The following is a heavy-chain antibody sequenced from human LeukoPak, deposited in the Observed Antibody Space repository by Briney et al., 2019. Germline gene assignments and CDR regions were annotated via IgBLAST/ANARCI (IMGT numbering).Heavy chain of an antibody. D-gene: IGHD3-10*01. CDR1: GDSVSSNTAA. CDR2: TYYRPKWYN. V-gene: IGHV6-1*01. Sequence: SQTLSLPCDISGDSVSSNTAAWNWIRQSPSGGLEWLGRTYYRPKWYNEYEVSVRSRLSLNPDTSRNQFSLQLNSVTPDDTAIYYCARRGPTWPFDYWGQGTLVTVSS. CDR3: ARRGPTWPFDY. J-gene: IGHJ4*02.